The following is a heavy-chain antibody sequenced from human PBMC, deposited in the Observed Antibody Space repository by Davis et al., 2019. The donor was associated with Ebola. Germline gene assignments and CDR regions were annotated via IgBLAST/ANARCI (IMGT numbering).Heavy chain of an antibody. D-gene: IGHD3-3*01. CDR1: GFTFSDFW. CDR3: GTSNPRFFDW. V-gene: IGHV3-23*01. J-gene: IGHJ4*02. Sequence: PGGSLRLSCAASGFTFSDFWISWVRQAPGKGLEWVSSIGDTGDNTYYAYSVKGRFTISRDNSESTLYLQMNGLRAEDTAIYYCGTSNPRFFDWSGQGTLVTVSS. CDR2: IGDTGDNT.